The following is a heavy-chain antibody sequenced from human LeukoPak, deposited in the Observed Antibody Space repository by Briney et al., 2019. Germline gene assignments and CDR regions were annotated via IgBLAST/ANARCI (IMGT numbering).Heavy chain of an antibody. J-gene: IGHJ5*02. CDR2: ISSSSSYI. V-gene: IGHV3-21*01. CDR3: AKDGRATMVRVPSWFDP. Sequence: PGGSLRLSCATSGFTFSSYSMNWVRQAPGKGLEWVSSISSSSSYIYYADSVKGRFTIPRDNSKNTLYLQMNSLRAEDTAVYYCAKDGRATMVRVPSWFDPWGQGTLVTVSS. D-gene: IGHD3-10*01. CDR1: GFTFSSYS.